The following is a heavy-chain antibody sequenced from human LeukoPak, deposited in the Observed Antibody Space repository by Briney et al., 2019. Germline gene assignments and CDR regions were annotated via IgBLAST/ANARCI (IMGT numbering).Heavy chain of an antibody. J-gene: IGHJ3*02. Sequence: GGSLRLSCAASGFTFSSYAINWVRQAPGKGLEWVSVISGTGGSTYYADSVKGRFTISRDNSKNTLYLQMNSLRAGDTAVYYCAKDSPARGPFDIWGQGTMVTVSS. CDR3: AKDSPARGPFDI. V-gene: IGHV3-23*01. CDR1: GFTFSSYA. CDR2: ISGTGGST. D-gene: IGHD6-25*01.